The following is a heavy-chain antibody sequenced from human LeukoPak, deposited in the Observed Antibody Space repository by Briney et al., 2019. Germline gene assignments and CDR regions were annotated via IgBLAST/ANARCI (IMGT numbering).Heavy chain of an antibody. CDR2: ISVDGGLE. CDR3: TRGWHSSGHCDTFDI. CDR1: TSTFSTYV. D-gene: IGHD3-22*01. Sequence: PGGSLRLSCAASTSTFSTYVMHWVRQAPGRGLEWVAGISVDGGLEHDPDSERGRFTISRDNSNYMLYLQINSLRADDSATYYCTRGWHSSGHCDTFDIWGQGTVVTVTS. J-gene: IGHJ3*02. V-gene: IGHV3-30*03.